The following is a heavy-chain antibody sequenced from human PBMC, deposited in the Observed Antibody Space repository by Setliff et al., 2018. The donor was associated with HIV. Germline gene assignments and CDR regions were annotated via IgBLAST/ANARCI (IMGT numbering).Heavy chain of an antibody. Sequence: SVKVSCKASGGTFSSYDISWVRQAPGQGLEWMGGIIPIVGTANYAQKFQGRGTITADESTSTAYLELSSLRSEDTAVYYCARGRDGYNNLDYWGQGTRGNVSS. CDR3: ARGRDGYNNLDY. J-gene: IGHJ4*02. V-gene: IGHV1-69*13. CDR1: GGTFSSYD. CDR2: IIPIVGTA. D-gene: IGHD5-12*01.